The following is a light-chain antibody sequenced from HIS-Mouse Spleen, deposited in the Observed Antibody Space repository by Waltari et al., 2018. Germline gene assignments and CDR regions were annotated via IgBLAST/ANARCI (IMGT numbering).Light chain of an antibody. V-gene: IGLV2-8*01. J-gene: IGLJ3*02. CDR1: SSDVGGYHY. CDR2: EVS. Sequence: QSALTQPPSASGSPGQSVTISCTGTSSDVGGYHYVSWYQQHPGKAPKLMIYEVSKRPSGVPDRFSGSKSGNTASLTVSGLQAEDEADYYCSSYAGSTWVFGGGTKLTVL. CDR3: SSYAGSTWV.